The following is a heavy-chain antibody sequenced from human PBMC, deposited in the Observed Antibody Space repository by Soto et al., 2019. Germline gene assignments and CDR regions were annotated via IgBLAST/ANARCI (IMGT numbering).Heavy chain of an antibody. CDR3: ARRGGGDYIYYYYGMDV. CDR2: IYPGDSDT. J-gene: IGHJ6*02. V-gene: IGHV5-51*01. D-gene: IGHD4-17*01. CDR1: GYSFTSYW. Sequence: GESLKISCKGSGYSFTSYWIGWVRQMPWKGLEWMGIIYPGDSDTRYSPSFQGQVTISADKSISTAYLQWSSLKASDTAMYYCARRGGGDYIYYYYGMDVWGQGTTVTVSS.